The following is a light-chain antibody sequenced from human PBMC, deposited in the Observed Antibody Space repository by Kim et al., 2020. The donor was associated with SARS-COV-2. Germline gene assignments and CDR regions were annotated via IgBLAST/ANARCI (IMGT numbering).Light chain of an antibody. CDR2: EDD. V-gene: IGLV6-57*03. CDR1: SGSIDYGE. CDR3: QSYNRDNVL. J-gene: IGLJ2*01. Sequence: GSTVPSACTRNSGSIDYGELTWYRQRPSGVPTAVLYEDDQRPSGVSDRFSGSIDNSSNSASLTISGLRTEDEADYYCQSYNRDNVLFGGGTQLTVL.